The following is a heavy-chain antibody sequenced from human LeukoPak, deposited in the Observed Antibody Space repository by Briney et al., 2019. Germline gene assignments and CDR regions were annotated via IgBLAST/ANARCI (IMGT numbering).Heavy chain of an antibody. CDR1: GGSISSSNW. CDR2: IYHSGST. CDR3: ARQTYYYDSSGYFDAFDI. D-gene: IGHD3-22*01. Sequence: SETLSLTCAVSGGSISSSNWWSWVRQPPGKGLEWIGEIYHSGSTNYNPSLKSRVTISVDKSKNQFSLKLSSVTAADTAVYYCARQTYYYDSSGYFDAFDIWGQGTMVTVSS. J-gene: IGHJ3*02. V-gene: IGHV4-4*02.